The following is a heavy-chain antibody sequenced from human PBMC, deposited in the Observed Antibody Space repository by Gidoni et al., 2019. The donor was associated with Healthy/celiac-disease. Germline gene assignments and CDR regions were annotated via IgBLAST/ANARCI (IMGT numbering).Heavy chain of an antibody. V-gene: IGHV3-9*01. CDR2: ISWNSGSI. CDR3: AKEKTILGFDP. Sequence: EVQLVESGGGLVQPGRSLRLSCAASGFTFDDYAMHWVRQAPGKGLEWVSSISWNSGSIGYADSVKGRFTISRDNAKNSLYLQMNSLRAEDTALYYCAKEKTILGFDPWGQGTLVTVSS. CDR1: GFTFDDYA. J-gene: IGHJ5*02. D-gene: IGHD3-3*01.